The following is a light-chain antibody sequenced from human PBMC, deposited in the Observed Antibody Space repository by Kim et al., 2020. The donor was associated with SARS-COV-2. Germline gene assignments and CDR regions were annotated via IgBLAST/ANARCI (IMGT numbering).Light chain of an antibody. CDR3: QQYDSSPRT. CDR1: QSISRGY. J-gene: IGKJ1*01. CDR2: DAA. V-gene: IGKV3-20*01. Sequence: SPGARATLSCRASQSISRGYLAWYQQKPGQSPRLLIYDAASRATGIPDRFSGSGSGTDFTLTISRLEPEDFAVYYCQQYDSSPRTFGQGTKVDIK.